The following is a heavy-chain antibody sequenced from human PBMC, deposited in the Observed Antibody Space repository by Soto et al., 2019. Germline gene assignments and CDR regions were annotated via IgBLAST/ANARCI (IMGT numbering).Heavy chain of an antibody. J-gene: IGHJ4*02. D-gene: IGHD3-22*01. CDR1: GYTFTSYY. V-gene: IGHV1-46*01. CDR3: ARGGYYYDSSGYYYDY. CDR2: INPSGGST. Sequence: QVQLVQSGAEVKKPGASVKVSCKASGYTFTSYYMHWVRQAPGQGLEWMGIINPSGGSTSYAQKFQDRVTMTRDTSTSTVYTELSSLRSEDTAVYYCARGGYYYDSSGYYYDYWGQGTLVTVSS.